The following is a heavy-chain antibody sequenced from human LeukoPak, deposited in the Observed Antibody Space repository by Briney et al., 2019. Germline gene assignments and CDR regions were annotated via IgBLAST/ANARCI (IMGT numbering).Heavy chain of an antibody. V-gene: IGHV3-30*03. CDR1: GFTFSSYG. Sequence: GGTLRLSCAASGFTFSSYGMSWVRQAPGKGLEWVAVISYDGSNKYYADSVKGRFTISRDNSKNTLYLQMNSLRAEDTAVYYCARVGHSSSFYYWGQGTLVTVSS. J-gene: IGHJ4*02. CDR2: ISYDGSNK. D-gene: IGHD6-6*01. CDR3: ARVGHSSSFYY.